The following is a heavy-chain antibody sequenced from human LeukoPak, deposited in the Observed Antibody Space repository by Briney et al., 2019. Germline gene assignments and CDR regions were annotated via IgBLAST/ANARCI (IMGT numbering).Heavy chain of an antibody. CDR1: GFTFSDYW. J-gene: IGHJ4*02. Sequence: GGSLRLSCAASGFTFSDYWMTWVRQASGKGLEWVANIKPDGSEKYYVDSVKGRFTISRDNAKNSLYLQMNSLRAEDTAVYYCARGGWPFFDYWGQGTLVTVSS. CDR2: IKPDGSEK. D-gene: IGHD6-19*01. V-gene: IGHV3-7*01. CDR3: ARGGWPFFDY.